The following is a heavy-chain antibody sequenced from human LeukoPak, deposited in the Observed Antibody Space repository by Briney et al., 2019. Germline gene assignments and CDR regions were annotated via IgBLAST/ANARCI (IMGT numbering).Heavy chain of an antibody. CDR3: AKEPGSSTTYYYYYYGMDV. CDR1: GFTFSSYA. V-gene: IGHV3-23*01. Sequence: GGSLRLSCAASGFTFSSYAMSWVRQVPGEGLEWVSAMSGSGDSTYYADSVKGRFTISRDNSKNTLYLQMNSLRAEDTAVYYCAKEPGSSTTYYYYYYGMDVWGQGTTVTVSS. CDR2: MSGSGDST. J-gene: IGHJ6*02. D-gene: IGHD2-2*01.